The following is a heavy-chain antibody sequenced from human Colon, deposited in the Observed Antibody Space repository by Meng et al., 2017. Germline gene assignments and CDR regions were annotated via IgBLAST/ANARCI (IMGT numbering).Heavy chain of an antibody. CDR2: SYYSGST. V-gene: IGHV4-4*02. J-gene: IGHJ4*02. CDR1: GISISSATY. CDR3: ASSSGWWRLDS. Sequence: HVRLQESGPGLVKPSGTLSLTCAVSGISISSATYWTWVRPSPGQGLEWIGESYYSGSTSYNPSLKSRATISLDKSKNQFSLILTSVTAADTAIYYCASSSGWWRLDSWGQGTLVTVSS. D-gene: IGHD6-19*01.